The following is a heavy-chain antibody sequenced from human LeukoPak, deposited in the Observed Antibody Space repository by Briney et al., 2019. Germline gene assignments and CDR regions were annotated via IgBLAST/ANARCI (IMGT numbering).Heavy chain of an antibody. CDR3: ARHYTAQWLAPRSHYGMDV. V-gene: IGHV4-59*08. CDR1: GGSISSYY. CDR2: IYYSGST. Sequence: PSETLSLTCTVSGGSISSYYWSWIRQPPGKGLEWIGYIYYSGSTNYNPSLKSRVTISVDTSKNQFSLKLSSVTAADTAVYYCARHYTAQWLAPRSHYGMDVWGQGTTVTVSS. J-gene: IGHJ6*02. D-gene: IGHD6-19*01.